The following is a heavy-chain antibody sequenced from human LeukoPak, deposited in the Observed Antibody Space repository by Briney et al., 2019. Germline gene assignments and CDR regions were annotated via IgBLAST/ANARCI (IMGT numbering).Heavy chain of an antibody. CDR1: GFTFSSYA. CDR3: AKDLGEPQLVLLAY. V-gene: IGHV3-23*01. Sequence: PGGSLRLSCAASGFTFSSYAMSWVRHAPGQGLEWASAISGTGGSTYYADSVPARFTISRANSKNTLYLQMNSLRAEDTAVYYCAKDLGEPQLVLLAYWAQGTLVTVSS. CDR2: ISGTGGST. J-gene: IGHJ4*02. D-gene: IGHD6-13*01.